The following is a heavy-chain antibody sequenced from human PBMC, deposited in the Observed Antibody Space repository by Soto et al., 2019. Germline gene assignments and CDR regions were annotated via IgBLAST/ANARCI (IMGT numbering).Heavy chain of an antibody. CDR3: ARGRDQPPVGLYFDS. J-gene: IGHJ4*02. Sequence: QVQLVQSGAEVKKPGSSVNVSCKASGDAFTNYIFDWVRQAPGQGLEWMGGIIPMFGTPKYAQTFQDRVTISADVSTGTAYLELTSLRFDDTAVYYCARGRDQPPVGLYFDSWGEVTRVTVSS. CDR2: IIPMFGTP. D-gene: IGHD1-26*01. V-gene: IGHV1-69*01. CDR1: GDAFTNYI.